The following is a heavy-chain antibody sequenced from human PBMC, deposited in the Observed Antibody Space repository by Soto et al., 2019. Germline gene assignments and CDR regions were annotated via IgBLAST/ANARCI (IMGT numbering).Heavy chain of an antibody. CDR1: VGSLSSGCYY. V-gene: IGHV4-31*03. J-gene: IGHJ2*01. CDR2: IYYSGST. D-gene: IGHD1-7*01. Sequence: SETLSLTCTVSVGSLSSGCYYLSWIRQHPGTGLEWIVYIYYSGSTYYTQSLKRRVTLSVDTSKNQFSRKLSSVTAADTAVYYCARGTTSCWYFGLGGRGTLVTVAS. CDR3: ARGTTSCWYFGL.